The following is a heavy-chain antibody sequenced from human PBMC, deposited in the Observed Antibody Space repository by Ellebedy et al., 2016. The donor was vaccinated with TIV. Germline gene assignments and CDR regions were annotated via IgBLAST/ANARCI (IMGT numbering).Heavy chain of an antibody. Sequence: GESLKISCAASGFTVTTNYMNWVRQAPGQGLGWVSVIFSAADGGKTHYADSEKGRFTISRDSSKNTLYLQMNSLRAEDTAVYYCARDAAGNGGKLDYWGQGALVTVSS. V-gene: IGHV3-53*01. CDR1: GFTVTTNY. D-gene: IGHD4-23*01. CDR3: ARDAAGNGGKLDY. J-gene: IGHJ4*02. CDR2: IFSAADGGKT.